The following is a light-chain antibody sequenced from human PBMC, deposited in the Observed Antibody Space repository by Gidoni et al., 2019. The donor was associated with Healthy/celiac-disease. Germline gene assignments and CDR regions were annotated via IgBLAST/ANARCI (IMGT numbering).Light chain of an antibody. CDR1: SNNVSNQG. CDR3: SAWDSSLSAQV. J-gene: IGLJ2*01. Sequence: QAGLTQPPSVSKGLRQTATLTCTGHSNNVSNQGAAWLQQHQGHPPKLLSYRNNNRPSGISERFSASRSGNTASLTITGLQPEDEADYYCSAWDSSLSAQVFGGGTKLTVL. CDR2: RNN. V-gene: IGLV10-54*04.